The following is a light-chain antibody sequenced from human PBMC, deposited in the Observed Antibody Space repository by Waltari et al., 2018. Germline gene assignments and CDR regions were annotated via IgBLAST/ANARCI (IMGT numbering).Light chain of an antibody. CDR1: QSVSSH. J-gene: IGKJ1*01. Sequence: EIVLTQSPASLSSSPGERDTLSCRASQSVSSHLAWYQQKPGQAPRLLIFGASNRATGMPARFSSSGAETDFSLTISSLEPEDFAVYYCQQHVRWPRTFGQGTKVEIK. CDR3: QQHVRWPRT. V-gene: IGKV3D-11*02. CDR2: GAS.